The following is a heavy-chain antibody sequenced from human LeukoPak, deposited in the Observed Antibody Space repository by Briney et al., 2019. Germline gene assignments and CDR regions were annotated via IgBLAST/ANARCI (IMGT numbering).Heavy chain of an antibody. CDR1: GFTFSDYA. J-gene: IGHJ4*02. CDR2: FKTNCNQV. Sequence: QAGGSLRLSCVASGFTFSDYAMNWVRQAPGKGLEWVSTFKTNCNQVYYAESVRGRFTISTDNSKNTAYLQMNSLRVEDTALYYCARSVPDYTRFDFWGQGALVTVSS. V-gene: IGHV3-23*05. D-gene: IGHD4-11*01. CDR3: ARSVPDYTRFDF.